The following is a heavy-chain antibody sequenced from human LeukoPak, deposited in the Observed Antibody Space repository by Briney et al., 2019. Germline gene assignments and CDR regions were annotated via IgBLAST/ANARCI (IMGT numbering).Heavy chain of an antibody. CDR1: GGSISSSNW. D-gene: IGHD4-17*01. CDR3: ARYHGDGIYYFDY. CDR2: IYHSGST. V-gene: IGHV4-4*02. Sequence: SGTLSLTCAVSGGSISSSNWWSWVRQPPGKGLEWIGEIYHSGSTNYNPSLKSRVAISVDTSKNQFSLKLSSVTAADTAVYYCARYHGDGIYYFDYWGQGTLVTVSS. J-gene: IGHJ4*02.